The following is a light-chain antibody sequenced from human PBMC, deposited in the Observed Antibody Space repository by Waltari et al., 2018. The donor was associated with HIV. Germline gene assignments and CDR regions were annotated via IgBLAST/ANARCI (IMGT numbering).Light chain of an antibody. CDR3: CSYVGSNVWV. J-gene: IGLJ3*02. V-gene: IGLV2-23*02. CDR1: SSDVGNYNL. CDR2: EVT. Sequence: QSVLTQPASVSGSPGQSITISCTGTSSDVGNYNLVSWYQQPPGKAPKLIIYEVTKRPSGVSNRFSGSKSGNTASLTISGLQAEDEADYYCCSYVGSNVWVFGGGTKLTVL.